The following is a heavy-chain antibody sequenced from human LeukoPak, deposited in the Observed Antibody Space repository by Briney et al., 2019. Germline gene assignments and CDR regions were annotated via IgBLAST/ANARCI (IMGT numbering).Heavy chain of an antibody. CDR3: VKARGYGSGRDYFDY. Sequence: GASLRLSCAASGFTFSNYAMSWVRQAPGKGLEWVSAVSGRDTSTYYTDSVKGRFTISRDNSKNTLYLQMNSLSAEDTAVYYCVKARGYGSGRDYFDYWGQGTLVTVSS. V-gene: IGHV3-23*01. D-gene: IGHD3-10*01. CDR2: VSGRDTST. CDR1: GFTFSNYA. J-gene: IGHJ4*02.